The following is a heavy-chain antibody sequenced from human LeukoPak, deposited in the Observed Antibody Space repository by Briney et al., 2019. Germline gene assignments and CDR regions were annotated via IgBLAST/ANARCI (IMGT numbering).Heavy chain of an antibody. Sequence: SETLSLTCTVSGGSISSYYWSWIRQPPGKGLEWIGYIYYSGSTNYSPSLKSRVTISVDTSKNQFSLKLSSVTAADTAVYYCARVSGGITIFGVVINGFDYWGQGTLVTVSS. D-gene: IGHD3-3*01. CDR2: IYYSGST. CDR1: GGSISSYY. J-gene: IGHJ4*02. V-gene: IGHV4-59*08. CDR3: ARVSGGITIFGVVINGFDY.